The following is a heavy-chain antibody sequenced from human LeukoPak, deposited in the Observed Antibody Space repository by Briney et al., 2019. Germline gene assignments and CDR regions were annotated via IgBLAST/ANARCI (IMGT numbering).Heavy chain of an antibody. CDR3: ARVRPLEWSIDY. D-gene: IGHD3-3*01. CDR2: IDHTGST. J-gene: IGHJ4*02. V-gene: IGHV4-59*11. Sequence: SETLSLTCSVSGDSISMHYWSWIRQPPGKGLEWIGYIDHTGSTNYNPSLNSRVTISRDTSKNHFSLELSSVTAADTAVYYCARVRPLEWSIDYWGQGTLVTVSS. CDR1: GDSISMHY.